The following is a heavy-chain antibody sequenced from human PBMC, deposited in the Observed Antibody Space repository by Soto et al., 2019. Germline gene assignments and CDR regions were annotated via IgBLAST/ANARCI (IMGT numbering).Heavy chain of an antibody. CDR1: GYTFTSYD. Sequence: QVQLVQSGAEVKKPGASVKISCKASGYTFTSYDINWVRLATGQGLEWMGWMNPNSGNTAYAQKFQGRVTMTRNTSLSTAYMELSSLRSEDTTVYYCARLKQDYAVAWGQGTLVTVSS. CDR2: MNPNSGNT. D-gene: IGHD3-16*01. V-gene: IGHV1-8*01. J-gene: IGHJ5*02. CDR3: ARLKQDYAVA.